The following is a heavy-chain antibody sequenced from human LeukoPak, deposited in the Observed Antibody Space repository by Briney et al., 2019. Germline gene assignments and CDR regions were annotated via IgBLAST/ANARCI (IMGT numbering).Heavy chain of an antibody. J-gene: IGHJ4*02. CDR3: ARATGKDTLTGRKLDN. CDR2: MNPNSGNT. V-gene: IGHV1-8*01. D-gene: IGHD3-9*01. Sequence: GASVKVSCKASGYTFTSYDINWVRQATGQGLEWMGWMNPNSGNTGYAQKFQGRVTMTRNTSISIAYMELSSLRSDDTAVYYCARATGKDTLTGRKLDNWGQGTLVTVSS. CDR1: GYTFTSYD.